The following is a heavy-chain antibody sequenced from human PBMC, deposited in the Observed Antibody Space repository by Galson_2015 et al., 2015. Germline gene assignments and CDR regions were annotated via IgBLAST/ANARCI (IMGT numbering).Heavy chain of an antibody. D-gene: IGHD3-10*01. CDR3: ARARVLLWFGELFLYGMDV. CDR2: IYYSGST. Sequence: TLSLTCTVSGGSISSGDYYWSWIRQPPGKGLEWIGYIYYSGSTYYNPSLKSRVTISVDTSKNQFSLKLSSVTAADTAVYYCARARVLLWFGELFLYGMDVWGQGTTVTVSS. V-gene: IGHV4-30-4*01. CDR1: GGSISSGDYY. J-gene: IGHJ6*02.